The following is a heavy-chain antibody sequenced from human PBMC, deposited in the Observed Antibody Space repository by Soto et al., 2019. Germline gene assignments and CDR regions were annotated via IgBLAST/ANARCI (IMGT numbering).Heavy chain of an antibody. D-gene: IGHD3-22*01. CDR1: GYTFTSYY. Sequence: QVQLVQSGAEVKKPGASVKVSCKASGYTFTSYYMHWVRQAPGQGLEWMGIINPSGGSTSYAQKFQGRVTMTRDTSTSTVYMELSSLRSEDTAVYYCARDREGYDSSGYYYYYGMDVWGQGTTVTVSS. CDR2: INPSGGST. CDR3: ARDREGYDSSGYYYYYGMDV. V-gene: IGHV1-46*01. J-gene: IGHJ6*02.